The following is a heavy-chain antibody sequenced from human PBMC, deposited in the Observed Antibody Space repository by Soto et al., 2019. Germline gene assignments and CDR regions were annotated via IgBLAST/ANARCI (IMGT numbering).Heavy chain of an antibody. CDR3: ARDREYCSSTSCSNILDY. D-gene: IGHD2-2*01. CDR1: GFTFSSYG. CDR2: IWYDGSNK. V-gene: IGHV3-33*01. Sequence: GGSLRLSCAASGFTFSSYGMHWVRQAPGKGLEWVAVIWYDGSNKYYADSVKGRFTISRDNSKNTLYLQMNSLRAEDTAVYYCARDREYCSSTSCSNILDYWGQGTLVTVSS. J-gene: IGHJ4*02.